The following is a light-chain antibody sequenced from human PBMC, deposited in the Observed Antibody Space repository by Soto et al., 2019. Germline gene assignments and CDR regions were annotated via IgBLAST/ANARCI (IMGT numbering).Light chain of an antibody. J-gene: IGKJ4*01. CDR2: AAS. V-gene: IGKV1-8*01. Sequence: AIRMTQSPSSFSASTGDRVTITCRASQGISSYLAWYQEKPGKAPKLLFYAASTLQSGVTSRFSGSGSGTDFTLTISCLQSEDFATYYCQQYYSYPLTFGGGTKVEIK. CDR1: QGISSY. CDR3: QQYYSYPLT.